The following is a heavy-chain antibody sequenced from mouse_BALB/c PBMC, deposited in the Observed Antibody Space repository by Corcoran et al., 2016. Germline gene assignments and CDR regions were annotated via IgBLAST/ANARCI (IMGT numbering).Heavy chain of an antibody. D-gene: IGHD2-2*01. V-gene: IGHV3-6*02. CDR2: ISYDGSN. Sequence: DVQLQESGPGLVKPSQSLSLTCSVTGYSITSGYYWNWIRQFPGNKLEWMGYISYDGSNNYNPSLKNRISITRDTSKNQFFLKLNSVTTEDTATYYCARSWLRRNYYAMDYWGQGTSVTDSS. CDR3: ARSWLRRNYYAMDY. J-gene: IGHJ4*01. CDR1: GYSITSGYY.